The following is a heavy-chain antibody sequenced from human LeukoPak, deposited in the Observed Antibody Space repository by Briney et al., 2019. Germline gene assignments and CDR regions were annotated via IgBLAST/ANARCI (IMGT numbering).Heavy chain of an antibody. CDR1: GFTFSSYA. CDR3: ARDPVVDAFDI. CDR2: ISYDGSNK. Sequence: PGRSLRLSCAASGFTFSSYAVHWVRQAPGKGLEWVAVISYDGSNKYYADSVKGRFTISRDNSKNTLYLQMNSLRAEDTAVYYCARDPVVDAFDIWGQGTMVTVSS. V-gene: IGHV3-30-3*01. D-gene: IGHD2-15*01. J-gene: IGHJ3*02.